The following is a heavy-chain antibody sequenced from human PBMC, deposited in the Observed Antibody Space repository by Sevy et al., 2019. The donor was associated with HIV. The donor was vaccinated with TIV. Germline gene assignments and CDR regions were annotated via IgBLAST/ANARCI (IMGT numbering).Heavy chain of an antibody. Sequence: GGSLRLSCAASGFTVSSNYMSWVRQAPGKGLEWVSVIYSSGSTYYADAVKGRFTISRANSKNTVYLQMKSLRAEDTAVYYCARVGSWSQDAFDIWGQGTMVTVSS. D-gene: IGHD6-13*01. J-gene: IGHJ3*02. CDR1: GFTVSSNY. CDR2: IYSSGST. V-gene: IGHV3-53*01. CDR3: ARVGSWSQDAFDI.